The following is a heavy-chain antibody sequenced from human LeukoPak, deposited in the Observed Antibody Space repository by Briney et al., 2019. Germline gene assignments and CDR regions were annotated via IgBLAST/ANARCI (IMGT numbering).Heavy chain of an antibody. CDR1: GGSISSTTYY. Sequence: PSETLSLTSTVSGGSISSTTYYWGWIRQPPGKGLEWIGSMHYSGSTYYNPSLNSRVTISLDTSKNLFSLRLSSVTAADTAVYYCTGDYGDYVIGHWGQGTLVPVSS. V-gene: IGHV4-39*01. J-gene: IGHJ4*02. CDR2: MHYSGST. D-gene: IGHD4-17*01. CDR3: TGDYGDYVIGH.